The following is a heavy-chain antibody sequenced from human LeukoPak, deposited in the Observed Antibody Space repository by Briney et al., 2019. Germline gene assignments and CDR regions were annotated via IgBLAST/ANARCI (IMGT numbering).Heavy chain of an antibody. J-gene: IGHJ3*02. CDR3: ARGSDIVVVPAAHDAFDI. CDR2: INHSGST. V-gene: IGHV4-34*01. D-gene: IGHD2-2*01. Sequence: PSETLSLTCTVSGGSISSYYWSWIRQPPGKGLEWIGEINHSGSTNYNLSLKSRVTISVDTSKNQFSLKLSSVTAADTAVYYCARGSDIVVVPAAHDAFDIWGQGTMVTVSS. CDR1: GGSISSYY.